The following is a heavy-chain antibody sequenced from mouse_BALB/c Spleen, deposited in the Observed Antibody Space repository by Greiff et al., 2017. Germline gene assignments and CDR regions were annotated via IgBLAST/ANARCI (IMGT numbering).Heavy chain of an antibody. J-gene: IGHJ3*01. D-gene: IGHD4-1*01. CDR2: ISSGGSYT. Sequence: EVKLVESGGGLVKPGGSLKLSCAASGFTFSSYTMSWVRQTPEKRLEWVATISSGGSYTYYPDSVKGRFTISRDNAKNTLYLQMSSLKSEDTAMYYCTRDLTVRFAYWGQGTLVTVSA. CDR1: GFTFSSYT. CDR3: TRDLTVRFAY. V-gene: IGHV5-6-4*01.